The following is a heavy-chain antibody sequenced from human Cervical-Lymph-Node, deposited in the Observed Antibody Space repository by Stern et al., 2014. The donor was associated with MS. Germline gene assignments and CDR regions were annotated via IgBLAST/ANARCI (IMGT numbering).Heavy chain of an antibody. J-gene: IGHJ6*02. CDR3: ARDHFTTSLDV. CDR1: GGSISSDNYY. V-gene: IGHV4-31*03. D-gene: IGHD2-2*01. CDR2: IYYSGTT. Sequence: QVQLQESGPGLVKPSQTLSLTCTVSGGSISSDNYYWTWIRQHPGQGLEWIVHIYYSGTTYYNPSLKSRVSITVDTSKNLFSLSLSSVTAADTAVYYCARDHFTTSLDVWGHGTTVTVS.